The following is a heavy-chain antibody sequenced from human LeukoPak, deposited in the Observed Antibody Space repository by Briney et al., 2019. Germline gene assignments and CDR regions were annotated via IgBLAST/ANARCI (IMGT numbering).Heavy chain of an antibody. CDR1: GFTFSTYW. D-gene: IGHD6-13*01. CDR3: ASASSHRIAAGGDY. Sequence: PGRSLRLSCAASGFTFSTYWTHWVRQAPGKWLVWVSRINSDGSSRNYADSVKGRFTISRDNAKNTLYLQMNSLRVEDTAVYYCASASSHRIAAGGDYWGQGALVTVSS. J-gene: IGHJ4*02. CDR2: INSDGSSR. V-gene: IGHV3-74*01.